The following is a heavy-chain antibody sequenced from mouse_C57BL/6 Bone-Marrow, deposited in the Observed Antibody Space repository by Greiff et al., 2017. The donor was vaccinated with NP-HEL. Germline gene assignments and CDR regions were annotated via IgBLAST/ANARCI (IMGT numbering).Heavy chain of an antibody. CDR2: ISDGGSYT. CDR1: GFTFSSYA. CDR3: AGELQDPFAY. V-gene: IGHV5-4*03. J-gene: IGHJ3*01. D-gene: IGHD2-1*01. Sequence: EVMLVESGGGLVKPGGSLKLSCAASGFTFSSYAMSWVRQTPEKRLEWVATISDGGSYTYYPDNVKGRFTISRDNAKNNLYLQMSHLKSEDTAMYYCAGELQDPFAYWGQGTLVTVSA.